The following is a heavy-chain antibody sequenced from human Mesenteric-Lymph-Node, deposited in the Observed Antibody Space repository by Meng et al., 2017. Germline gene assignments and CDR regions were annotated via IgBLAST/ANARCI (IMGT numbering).Heavy chain of an antibody. J-gene: IGHJ5*02. V-gene: IGHV4-34*01. CDR2: INHSGST. CDR1: GGSFSGYY. Sequence: SETLSLTCAVYGGSFSGYYWSWIRQPPGKGLEWIGEINHSGSTNYNPSLKSRVTISVDTSKNQFSLKLSSVTAADTAVYYCARDFPMNYDFPFDPWGQGTLDTVSS. CDR3: ARDFPMNYDFPFDP. D-gene: IGHD3-3*01.